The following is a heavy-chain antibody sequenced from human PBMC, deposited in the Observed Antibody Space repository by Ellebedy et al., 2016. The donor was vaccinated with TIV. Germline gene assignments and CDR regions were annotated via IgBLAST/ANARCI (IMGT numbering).Heavy chain of an antibody. V-gene: IGHV4-39*01. Sequence: MPGGSLRLSCTVSGDSISSSVYYWGWIRQPPGKGLEWIGSFSQSGSTYYNPSLTSRVTISVDTSKNQFSLNLSSVTAADTAVYYCARGPARDYWGQGTLVTVSS. CDR2: FSQSGST. J-gene: IGHJ4*02. CDR3: ARGPARDY. CDR1: GDSISSSVYY.